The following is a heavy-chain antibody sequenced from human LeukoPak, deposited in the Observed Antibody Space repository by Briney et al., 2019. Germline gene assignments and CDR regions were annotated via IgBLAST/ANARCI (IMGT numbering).Heavy chain of an antibody. Sequence: GASVTVSCKASGYTFTSYGISWVRQAPGQGLEWMGWISAYNGNTNYAQKLQGRVTMTTDTSTSTAYMELRSLRSDDTAVYYCARDPRKYYYDSSGYYNYWGQGTLVTVSP. CDR2: ISAYNGNT. J-gene: IGHJ4*02. CDR3: ARDPRKYYYDSSGYYNY. CDR1: GYTFTSYG. D-gene: IGHD3-22*01. V-gene: IGHV1-18*01.